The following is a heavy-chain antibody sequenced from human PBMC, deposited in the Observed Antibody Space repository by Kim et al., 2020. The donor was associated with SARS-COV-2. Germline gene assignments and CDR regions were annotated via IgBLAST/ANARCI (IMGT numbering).Heavy chain of an antibody. V-gene: IGHV3-30-3*01. Sequence: GGSLRLSCAASGFTFSSYAMHWVRQAPGKGLEWVEVISYDGSNKYYADSVKGRFTISRDNSKNTLYLQMNSLRAEDTAVYYCARNYGDLENYYYGMDVWGQGTTVTVSS. CDR1: GFTFSSYA. CDR3: ARNYGDLENYYYGMDV. D-gene: IGHD4-17*01. CDR2: ISYDGSNK. J-gene: IGHJ6*02.